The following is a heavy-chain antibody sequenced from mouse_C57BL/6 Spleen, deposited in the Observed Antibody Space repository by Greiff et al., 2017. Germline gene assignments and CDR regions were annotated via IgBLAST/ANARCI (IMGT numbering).Heavy chain of an antibody. CDR2: IDPENGDT. Sequence: EVQLQESGAELVRPGASVKLSCTASGFNIKDDYMHWVKQRPEQGLEWIGWIDPENGDTEYAPKFQGKATISADTSSNTAYLHSTSLPSEDTAVYYYSHSNYYAMDYWGQGTSVTVSS. CDR1: GFNIKDDY. V-gene: IGHV14-4*01. D-gene: IGHD2-5*01. J-gene: IGHJ4*01. CDR3: SHSNYYAMDY.